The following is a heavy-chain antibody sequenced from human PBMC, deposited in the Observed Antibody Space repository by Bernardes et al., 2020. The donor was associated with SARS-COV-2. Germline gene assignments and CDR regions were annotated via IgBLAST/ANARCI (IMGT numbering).Heavy chain of an antibody. CDR2: IYPGDSDI. CDR1: GYSFSSHW. Sequence: GESLKISCKASGYSFSSHWIGWVRQMPGKGLAWMGIIYPGDSDIRYGPSFEGQVTISADKSINTAYLQWRSLKASDTAMYYCARTAMTTVSYWYFDRWGRGTLVTGS. V-gene: IGHV5-51*01. CDR3: ARTAMTTVSYWYFDR. J-gene: IGHJ2*01. D-gene: IGHD4-4*01.